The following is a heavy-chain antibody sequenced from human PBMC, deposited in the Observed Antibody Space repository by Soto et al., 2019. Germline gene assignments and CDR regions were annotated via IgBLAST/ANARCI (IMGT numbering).Heavy chain of an antibody. CDR3: ARHTGLGKRRLDY. D-gene: IGHD2-21*02. J-gene: IGHJ4*01. CDR2: IDPCNSYT. V-gene: IGHV5-10-1*01. CDR1: GYTCTTYW. Sequence: ESLKISCKGSGYTCTTYWITCVRQRPGKGLEWMGMIDPCNSYTSYNPSFQGHVTLSADISISTAYLQWSGLKASDTAMYYCARHTGLGKRRLDYWAQGPLVTVSS.